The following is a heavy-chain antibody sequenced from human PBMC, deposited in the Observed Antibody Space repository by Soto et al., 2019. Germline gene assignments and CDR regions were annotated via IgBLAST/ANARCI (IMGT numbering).Heavy chain of an antibody. D-gene: IGHD1-1*01. Sequence: SQTLSLTCAISGDSVSSNSAAWNWIRQSPSRGLEWLGRTYYRSKWYNDYAVSVKSRITINPDTSKNQFSLQLNSVTPEDTAVYYCARDFWSGNWNDDGYYYYGMDVWGQGTTVTVSS. CDR2: TYYRSKWYN. J-gene: IGHJ6*02. V-gene: IGHV6-1*01. CDR3: ARDFWSGNWNDDGYYYYGMDV. CDR1: GDSVSSNSAA.